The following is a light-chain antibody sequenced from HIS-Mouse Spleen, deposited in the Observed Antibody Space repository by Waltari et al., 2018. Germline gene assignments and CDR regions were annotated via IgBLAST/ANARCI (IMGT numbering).Light chain of an antibody. CDR2: EDS. V-gene: IGLV3-10*01. J-gene: IGLJ2*01. CDR1: AFPTKS. CDR3: YSTDSSGNHRV. Sequence: SYELTQPPSVSVSPGQTARIICSGDAFPTKSAYCYQQKSGQAPVLVIYEDSKRPSGIPERFSGSSSGTMATLTISGAQVEDEADYYCYSTDSSGNHRVFGGGTKLTVL.